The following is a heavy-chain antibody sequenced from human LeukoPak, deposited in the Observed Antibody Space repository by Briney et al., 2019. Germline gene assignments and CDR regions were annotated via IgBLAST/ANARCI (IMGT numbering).Heavy chain of an antibody. CDR2: ISGSGDNT. V-gene: IGHV3-23*01. Sequence: GGSLRLSCAASGFTFSSYAMSWVRQAPGKGLEWVSGISGSGDNTYYAGSVKGRFTISRDNSKNTLYVQVNSLGTEDTAAYYCAKGSYYDSSGSFYFDYWGQGTLVTVSS. J-gene: IGHJ4*02. CDR3: AKGSYYDSSGSFYFDY. CDR1: GFTFSSYA. D-gene: IGHD3-22*01.